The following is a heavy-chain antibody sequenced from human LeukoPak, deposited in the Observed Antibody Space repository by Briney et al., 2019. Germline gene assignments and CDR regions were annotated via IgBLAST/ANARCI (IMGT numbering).Heavy chain of an antibody. Sequence: GGSLRLSCAASGFTFSSYAMSWVRQAPGKGLEWVSAVSGSGGNSYYADSVKGRFTISRENSKNTLHLQMNSLRAEDTAVYYCAKTTGNIAGAYFDYWGQGALVTVSS. D-gene: IGHD1-26*01. CDR3: AKTTGNIAGAYFDY. J-gene: IGHJ4*02. V-gene: IGHV3-23*01. CDR2: VSGSGGNS. CDR1: GFTFSSYA.